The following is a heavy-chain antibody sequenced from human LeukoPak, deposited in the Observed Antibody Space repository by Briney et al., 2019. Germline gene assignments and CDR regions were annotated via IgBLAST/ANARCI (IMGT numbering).Heavy chain of an antibody. J-gene: IGHJ4*02. D-gene: IGHD4-23*01. Sequence: GGSLRLSCAASGFTFTRYDMHWVRQAPGKGLEWVAVISSDENKKDYANTVKGRFNIARDNSQNTLFVQMNSLRVEDTAVYYCVLGHYGGLFDNWGQGALVIVSS. CDR3: VLGHYGGLFDN. CDR1: GFTFTRYD. CDR2: ISSDENKK. V-gene: IGHV3-30-3*01.